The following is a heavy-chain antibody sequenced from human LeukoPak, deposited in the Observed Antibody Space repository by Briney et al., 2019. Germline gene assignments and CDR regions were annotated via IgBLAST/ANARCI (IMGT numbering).Heavy chain of an antibody. J-gene: IGHJ4*02. CDR3: ARETAAAALGY. Sequence: GGSLRLSCAASGFTFSDYYMTWLRQAPGKGLEWVSYISSSGSNIQYADSVKGRFTISRDNAKNTLYLQMNSLRAEDTAVYYCARETAAAALGYWGQGTLVTVSS. CDR1: GFTFSDYY. V-gene: IGHV3-11*04. D-gene: IGHD6-13*01. CDR2: ISSSGSNI.